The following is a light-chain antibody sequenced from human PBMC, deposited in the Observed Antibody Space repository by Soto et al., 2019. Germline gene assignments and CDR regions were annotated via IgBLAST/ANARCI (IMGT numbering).Light chain of an antibody. J-gene: IGKJ3*01. V-gene: IGKV1-33*01. CDR2: ATS. Sequence: DIQVTQSPPSLSASVGDRVTVTCQASQDSNTFLNWFQQRPGEAPKLLIYATSNLEPGVPSRFSGRQSGTDFILSICSLQPEDVGTYFCQQSYNLPDFTFGPGTKVNI. CDR3: QQSYNLPDFT. CDR1: QDSNTF.